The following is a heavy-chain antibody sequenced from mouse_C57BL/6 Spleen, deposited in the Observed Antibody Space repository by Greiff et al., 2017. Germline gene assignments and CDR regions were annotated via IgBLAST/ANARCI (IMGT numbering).Heavy chain of an antibody. CDR1: GYAFSSYW. V-gene: IGHV1-80*01. CDR3: ARGSSTGYAMDD. Sequence: QVQLQQSGAELVKPGASVKISCKASGYAFSSYWMNWVKQRPGKGLEWIGQIYPGDGDTNYNGKFKGKATLTADKSSSTAYMQLSSLTSEDSAVYFCARGSSTGYAMDDWGQGTSVTVSS. D-gene: IGHD1-1*01. J-gene: IGHJ4*01. CDR2: IYPGDGDT.